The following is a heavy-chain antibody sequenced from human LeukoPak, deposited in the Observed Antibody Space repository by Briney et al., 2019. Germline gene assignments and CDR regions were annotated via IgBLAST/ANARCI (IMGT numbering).Heavy chain of an antibody. J-gene: IGHJ6*03. V-gene: IGHV3-23*01. Sequence: PGGSLRLSCEASGFTFSTFAMIWVRQPPGKGLEWVSSIFPSGGEIHYADSVRGRFTISRDNSKSTLSLQMNSLRAEDTAVYYCARVMGGDILTYGASYYYYMDVWGKGTTVTISS. CDR1: GFTFSTFA. D-gene: IGHD3-9*01. CDR3: ARVMGGDILTYGASYYYYMDV. CDR2: IFPSGGEI.